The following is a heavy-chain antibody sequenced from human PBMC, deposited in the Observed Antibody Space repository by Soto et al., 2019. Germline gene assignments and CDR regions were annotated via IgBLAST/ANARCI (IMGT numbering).Heavy chain of an antibody. V-gene: IGHV1-46*01. J-gene: IGHJ4*02. CDR1: GYTFTSYY. D-gene: IGHD3-10*01. CDR3: ARDGGPHPSAQPGVVDY. CDR2: INPSGGST. Sequence: ASVKVSCKASGYTFTSYYMHWVRQAPGQGLEWMGIINPSGGSTSYAQKFQGRVTMTRDTSTSTVYMELSSLRSEDTAVYYCARDGGPHPSAQPGVVDYWGQGTLVTVSS.